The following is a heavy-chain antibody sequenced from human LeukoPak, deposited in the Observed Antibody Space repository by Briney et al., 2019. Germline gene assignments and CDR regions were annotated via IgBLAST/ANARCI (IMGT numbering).Heavy chain of an antibody. CDR1: GYTFTSYG. D-gene: IGHD5-12*01. CDR2: ISAYNGNT. J-gene: IGHJ4*02. V-gene: IGHV1-18*01. Sequence: GASVKVSCKASGYTFTSYGISWVRQAPGQGLEWMGWISAYNGNTNYAQKLQGRVTMTTDTSTSTAYMELRSLRSDDTAVYYCARALSIADIVATNDYWGPGTLVTVSS. CDR3: ARALSIADIVATNDY.